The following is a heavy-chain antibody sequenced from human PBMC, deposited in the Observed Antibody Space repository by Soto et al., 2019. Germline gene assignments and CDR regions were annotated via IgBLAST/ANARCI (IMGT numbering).Heavy chain of an antibody. CDR3: ARDYYDSSGYSTRWFDP. CDR1: GYTFTGYY. CDR2: INPNSGGT. D-gene: IGHD3-22*01. J-gene: IGHJ5*02. V-gene: IGHV1-2*02. Sequence: QVQLVQSGAEVKKPGASVKVSCKASGYTFTGYYMHWVRQAPGQGLEWMGWINPNSGGTNYAQKFQGRVTMTRDTSISTAYMELSRLRSDDTAVYYCARDYYDSSGYSTRWFDPWGQGTLFTVSS.